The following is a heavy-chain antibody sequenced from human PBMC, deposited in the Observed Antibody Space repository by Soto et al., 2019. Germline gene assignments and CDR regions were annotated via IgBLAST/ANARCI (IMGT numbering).Heavy chain of an antibody. Sequence: PSETLSLTCTVSDGSISSSSYYWGWIRQPPGKGLEWIGSIYYSGSTYYNPSLKSRVTISVDTSKNQFSLKLGSVTAADTAVYYCASPKIAFYNWFDPWGQGTLVTVS. J-gene: IGHJ5*02. D-gene: IGHD3-3*02. CDR2: IYYSGST. CDR3: ASPKIAFYNWFDP. CDR1: DGSISSSSYY. V-gene: IGHV4-39*01.